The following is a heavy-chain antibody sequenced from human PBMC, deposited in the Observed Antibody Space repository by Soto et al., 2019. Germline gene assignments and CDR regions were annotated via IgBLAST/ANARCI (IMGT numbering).Heavy chain of an antibody. CDR3: ARVKKGSGWS. J-gene: IGHJ4*02. CDR1: GGSISSYY. V-gene: IGHV4-59*01. Sequence: QVQLQESGPGLVKPSETLSLTCTVSGGSISSYYWSWIRQPPGKGLEWIGYIYYSGSTNYNPSLQLRLSTPVDTCKHQPALQLSSVTAAATAVYYCARVKKGSGWSWGQGTLVTVSS. CDR2: IYYSGST. D-gene: IGHD6-19*01.